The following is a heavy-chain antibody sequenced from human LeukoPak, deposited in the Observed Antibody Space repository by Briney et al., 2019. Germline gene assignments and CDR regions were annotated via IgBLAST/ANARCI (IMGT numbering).Heavy chain of an antibody. Sequence: GASVKVSCKASGGTFSSYAISWVRQAPGQGREWVGGIIPIFGTANYAQKCQGRVTITADESTSTAYMELSSLRSDDTAVYYSAGTSQGPSSLPYYYYGMDVWGQGTTVTVSS. CDR3: AGTSQGPSSLPYYYYGMDV. CDR1: GGTFSSYA. CDR2: IIPIFGTA. D-gene: IGHD6-6*01. J-gene: IGHJ6*02. V-gene: IGHV1-69*13.